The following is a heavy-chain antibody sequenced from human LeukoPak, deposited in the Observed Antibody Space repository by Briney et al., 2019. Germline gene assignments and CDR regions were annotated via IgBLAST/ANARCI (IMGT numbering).Heavy chain of an antibody. Sequence: SVKVSCKASGGTFSSYAISWVRQAPGQGLEWMGGIIPIFGTANYAQKFQGRVTITADESTSTAYMELSSLRSEDTAVYYCARGGLWFGELLPPGYWGQGTLVTVSS. D-gene: IGHD3-10*01. CDR3: ARGGLWFGELLPPGY. J-gene: IGHJ4*02. CDR1: GGTFSSYA. V-gene: IGHV1-69*13. CDR2: IIPIFGTA.